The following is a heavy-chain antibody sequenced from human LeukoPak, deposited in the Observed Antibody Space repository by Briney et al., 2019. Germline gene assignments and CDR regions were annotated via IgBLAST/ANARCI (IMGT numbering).Heavy chain of an antibody. J-gene: IGHJ4*02. D-gene: IGHD2-8*01. V-gene: IGHV3-7*01. CDR1: GFTCSSYW. Sequence: PGGTLRLSCAASGFTCSSYWMSWVRQAPGTGLEWVANIKQDGSEKDYVDPVKGRFTMSRANPKNSLYLQRKSLRARDASFYYCARDRYCTNGVCYTGYFDYWGQGTLVTVSS. CDR2: IKQDGSEK. CDR3: ARDRYCTNGVCYTGYFDY.